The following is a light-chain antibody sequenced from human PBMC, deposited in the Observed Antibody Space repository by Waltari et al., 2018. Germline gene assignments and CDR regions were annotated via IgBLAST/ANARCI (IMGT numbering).Light chain of an antibody. CDR2: ISS. Sequence: DIQMTQSPSSLSASVGDRVTITCLAGQYVSTYVNWYQQKPGKAPELVIYISSNLQSGVPSRVSGSGSGTDFTLTISSLQRADFVTYYCQQSYKTPYTFGQGTKLEIK. V-gene: IGKV1-39*01. J-gene: IGKJ2*01. CDR1: QYVSTY. CDR3: QQSYKTPYT.